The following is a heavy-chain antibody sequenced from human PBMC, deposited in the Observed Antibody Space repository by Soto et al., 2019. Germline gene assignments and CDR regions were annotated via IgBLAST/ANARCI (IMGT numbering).Heavy chain of an antibody. CDR1: GHTFTSYA. J-gene: IGHJ4*02. D-gene: IGHD3-3*01. Sequence: ASVKVSCKASGHTFTSYAMHWVRQAPGQRLEWMGWINAGNGNTKYSQKFQGRVTITRDTSASTAYMELSSLRSEDTAVYYCARGGVRFLEWLFPPGYFDYWGQGTLVTVSS. CDR3: ARGGVRFLEWLFPPGYFDY. CDR2: INAGNGNT. V-gene: IGHV1-3*01.